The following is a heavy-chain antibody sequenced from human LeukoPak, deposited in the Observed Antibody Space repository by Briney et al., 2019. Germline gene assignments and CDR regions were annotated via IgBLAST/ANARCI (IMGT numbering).Heavy chain of an antibody. D-gene: IGHD6-6*01. V-gene: IGHV3-74*01. Sequence: GGSLRLSCAASGFTFSSYWMHWVRQAPGKGLVWVSRINSDGSSTNYADSVKGRFTISRDNAKNTLYLQMNSLRAEDTAVYYCARAKYSSSFDYWGQGTLVTVSS. CDR3: ARAKYSSSFDY. CDR1: GFTFSSYW. CDR2: INSDGSST. J-gene: IGHJ4*02.